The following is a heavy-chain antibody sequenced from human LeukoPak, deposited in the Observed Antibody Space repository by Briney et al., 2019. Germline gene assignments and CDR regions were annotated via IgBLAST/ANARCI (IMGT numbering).Heavy chain of an antibody. J-gene: IGHJ3*02. D-gene: IGHD3-10*01. Sequence: HPGGSLRLSCVASGFTFTGHSMHWVRQAPGKGLEWVAVVAHDEKTIFYADSLKGRFTVSRDNSKNTVYLQMNSLRAEDTAVYYCARENTMGRGFPRGFDIWGQGTMVTVSS. V-gene: IGHV3-30*14. CDR3: ARENTMGRGFPRGFDI. CDR2: VAHDEKTI. CDR1: GFTFTGHS.